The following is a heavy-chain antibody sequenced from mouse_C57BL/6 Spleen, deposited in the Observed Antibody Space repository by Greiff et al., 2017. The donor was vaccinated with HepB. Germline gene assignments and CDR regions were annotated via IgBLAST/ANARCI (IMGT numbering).Heavy chain of an antibody. V-gene: IGHV1-80*01. D-gene: IGHD1-1*01. CDR3: ARGDYYGSSYDWYFDV. J-gene: IGHJ1*03. CDR2: IYPGDGDT. CDR1: GYAFSSYW. Sequence: VQLQQSGAELVKPGASVKISCKASGYAFSSYWMNWVKQRPGKGLEWIGQIYPGDGDTNYNGKFKGKATLTADKSSSTAYMQLSSLTSEDSAVYFCARGDYYGSSYDWYFDVWGTRTTVTVSS.